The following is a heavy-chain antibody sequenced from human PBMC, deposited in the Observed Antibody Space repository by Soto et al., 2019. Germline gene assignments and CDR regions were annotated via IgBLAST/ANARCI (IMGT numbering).Heavy chain of an antibody. J-gene: IGHJ4*02. Sequence: SETLSLTCTVSGASISNDHWSWVRQPPGKGLECIGYIYKSGDINYSPSLRSRVTMSLDMSKNQFSLKLTSVTAADTAVYYCARTARRFDYWGQGILVTVSS. CDR3: ARTARRFDY. V-gene: IGHV4-59*01. D-gene: IGHD6-6*01. CDR1: GASISNDH. CDR2: IYKSGDI.